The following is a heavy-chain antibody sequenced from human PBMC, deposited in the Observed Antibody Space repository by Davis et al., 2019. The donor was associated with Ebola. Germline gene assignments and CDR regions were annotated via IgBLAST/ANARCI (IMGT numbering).Heavy chain of an antibody. D-gene: IGHD2-2*01. J-gene: IGHJ4*02. Sequence: ASVKVSCKASGYTFTGYYMHWVRQAPGQGLEWMGGFDPEDGETIYAQKFQGRVTMTEDTSTDTAYMELSSLRSEDTAVYYCATGVAMYCSSTSCYRDYWGQGTLVTVSS. CDR1: GYTFTGYY. CDR2: FDPEDGET. V-gene: IGHV1-24*01. CDR3: ATGVAMYCSSTSCYRDY.